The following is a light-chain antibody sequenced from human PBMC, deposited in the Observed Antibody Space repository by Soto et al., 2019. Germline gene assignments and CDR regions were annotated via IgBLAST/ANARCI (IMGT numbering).Light chain of an antibody. J-gene: IGKJ1*01. CDR1: QTISNW. CDR2: GAS. CDR3: QQYKTSSRV. Sequence: DIQMSQSPSTLSASVGDRVTITCRASQTISNWLAWYQHRPGKAPRLLIYGASNLKSGAPSRFSGSGSGTEFTLTISSLQPDDFATYYCQQYKTSSRVFGQGTKVDIK. V-gene: IGKV1-5*01.